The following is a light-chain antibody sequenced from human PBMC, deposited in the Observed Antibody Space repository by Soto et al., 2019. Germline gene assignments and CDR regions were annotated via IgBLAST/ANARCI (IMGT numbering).Light chain of an antibody. CDR2: ASS. CDR3: LQDDDYPFT. CDR1: QGIRNQ. V-gene: IGKV1-6*01. J-gene: IGKJ4*01. Sequence: AIQVTQSPSSLSASVGDRVTITCRASQGIRNQLSWYQQKPGKAPKFLIFASSNLQSGVTSRFSGSGSGTDFTLTISILQPEDFATYFCLQDDDYPFTFGGGTKVEIK.